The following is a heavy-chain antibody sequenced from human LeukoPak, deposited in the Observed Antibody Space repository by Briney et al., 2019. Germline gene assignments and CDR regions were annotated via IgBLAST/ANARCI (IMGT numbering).Heavy chain of an antibody. CDR1: GYRFTSYW. D-gene: IGHD1-1*01. Sequence: GESLKISCKGSGYRFTSYWIGWVRQMPGRGLEWIGIMYPGDSDIRYSPSFQGHVTISADKSFRTAYLQWSGLKASDTAIYYCAGTPLEVFSVDSWGQGTLVTVSS. J-gene: IGHJ5*01. CDR3: AGTPLEVFSVDS. V-gene: IGHV5-51*01. CDR2: MYPGDSDI.